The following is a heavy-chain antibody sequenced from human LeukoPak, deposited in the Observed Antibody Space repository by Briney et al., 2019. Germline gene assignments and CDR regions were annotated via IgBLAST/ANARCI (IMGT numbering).Heavy chain of an antibody. Sequence: GGSLRLSCAASGFTFSSYAMSWVRQAPGKGLEWVSAISGSGGSTYYADSVKGRFTISRDNSKNTLYPQMNSLRAEDTAVYYCAKELRFLEWSSGGYWGQGTLVTVSS. V-gene: IGHV3-23*01. CDR2: ISGSGGST. D-gene: IGHD3-3*01. CDR3: AKELRFLEWSSGGY. J-gene: IGHJ4*02. CDR1: GFTFSSYA.